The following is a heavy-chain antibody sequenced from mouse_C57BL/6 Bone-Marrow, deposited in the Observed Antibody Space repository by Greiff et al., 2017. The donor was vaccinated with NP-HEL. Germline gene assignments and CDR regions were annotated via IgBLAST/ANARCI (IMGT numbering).Heavy chain of an antibody. CDR1: GFTFSSYA. CDR2: ISDGGSYT. Sequence: EVKLMESGGGLVKPGGSLKLSCAASGFTFSSYAMSWVRQTPEKRLEWVATISDGGSYTYYLDNVKGRFTISRDNAKNNLYLQMSHLKSEDTAMYYCARGIYYDYGSWYFDVWGTGTTVTVSS. D-gene: IGHD2-4*01. CDR3: ARGIYYDYGSWYFDV. J-gene: IGHJ1*03. V-gene: IGHV5-4*03.